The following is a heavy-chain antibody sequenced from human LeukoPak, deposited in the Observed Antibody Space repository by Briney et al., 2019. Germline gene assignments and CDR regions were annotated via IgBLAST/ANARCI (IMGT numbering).Heavy chain of an antibody. CDR2: ISGSGGST. J-gene: IGHJ6*02. D-gene: IGHD2-2*01. CDR1: GFTFSSYA. Sequence: PGGSLRLSCAASGFTFSSYAMSWVRQAPGKGLEWVSGISGSGGSTWYADSVKGRFTISRDNSKNTLYLQMNSLRAEDTAVYYCAREWSSTNHYYGMDVWGQGTTVTVSS. V-gene: IGHV3-23*01. CDR3: AREWSSTNHYYGMDV.